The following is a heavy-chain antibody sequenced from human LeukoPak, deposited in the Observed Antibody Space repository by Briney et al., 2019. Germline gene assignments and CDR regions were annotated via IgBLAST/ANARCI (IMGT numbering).Heavy chain of an antibody. CDR2: ISGSGGST. CDR3: AKDRFTLSGSYYSD. V-gene: IGHV3-23*01. CDR1: GFXXSSXA. Sequence: SLRLSCAASGFXXSSXAMSWVRQAPGKGLEWVSAISGSGGSTYYADSVKGRFTISGDNSKNTLYLQMNSLRAEDTAVYYCAKDRFTLSGSYYSDWGQGTLVTVSS. D-gene: IGHD1-26*01. J-gene: IGHJ4*02.